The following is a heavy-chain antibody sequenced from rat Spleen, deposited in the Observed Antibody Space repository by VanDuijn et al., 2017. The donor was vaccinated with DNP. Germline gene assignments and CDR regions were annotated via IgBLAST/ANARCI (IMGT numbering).Heavy chain of an antibody. D-gene: IGHD5-1*01. Sequence: EVKLVESGGGLVQPGRSLKVSCAASGFNFNDYWMGWVRQAPTKGLEWVASISYDGGSTYYRDSVKGRFTISRDNAKSTLYLQMNSLRSEDTATYYCARGSGTYYWYFDFWGPGTMVTVSS. CDR2: ISYDGGST. CDR1: GFNFNDYW. CDR3: ARGSGTYYWYFDF. V-gene: IGHV5-29*01. J-gene: IGHJ1*01.